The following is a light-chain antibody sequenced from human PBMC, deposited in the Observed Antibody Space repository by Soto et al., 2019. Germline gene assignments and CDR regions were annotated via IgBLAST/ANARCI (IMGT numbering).Light chain of an antibody. Sequence: QSVLTQPPSASGTPGQRVTISCSGSSSNIGSNLVNWYQQFPGTAPKLLISRNNERPSGVPDRFSGSKSGTSASLAIGGLRSEDEADYYCAAWDDSLSGPVFGGGTKLTVL. CDR1: SSNIGSNL. V-gene: IGLV1-47*01. CDR3: AAWDDSLSGPV. CDR2: RNN. J-gene: IGLJ2*01.